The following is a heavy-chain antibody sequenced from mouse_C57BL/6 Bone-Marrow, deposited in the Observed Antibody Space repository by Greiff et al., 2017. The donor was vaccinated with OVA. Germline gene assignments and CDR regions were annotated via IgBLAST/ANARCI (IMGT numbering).Heavy chain of an antibody. Sequence: EVKLVESEGGLVQPGSSMKLSCTASGFTFSDYYMAWVRQVPEKGLEWVANINYDGSSTYYLDSLKSRFIISRDNAKNILYLQISSLKSEDTATYYCARGPGSSYWYFDVWGTGTTVTVSS. CDR1: GFTFSDYY. CDR3: ARGPGSSYWYFDV. D-gene: IGHD1-1*01. V-gene: IGHV5-16*01. CDR2: INYDGSST. J-gene: IGHJ1*03.